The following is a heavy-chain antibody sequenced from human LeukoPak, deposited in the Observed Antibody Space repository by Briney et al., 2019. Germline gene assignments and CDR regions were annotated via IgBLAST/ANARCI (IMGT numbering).Heavy chain of an antibody. J-gene: IGHJ4*02. Sequence: GGSLRLSCTASGFTFGDYAMSWFRQAPGKGLEWVGFIRSKAYGGTTEYAASVKGRFTISRDDSKSIAYLQMNSLKTEDTAVYYCTREGDGNPIDYWGQGTLVTVSS. CDR3: TREGDGNPIDY. CDR1: GFTFGDYA. CDR2: IRSKAYGGTT. D-gene: IGHD5-24*01. V-gene: IGHV3-49*03.